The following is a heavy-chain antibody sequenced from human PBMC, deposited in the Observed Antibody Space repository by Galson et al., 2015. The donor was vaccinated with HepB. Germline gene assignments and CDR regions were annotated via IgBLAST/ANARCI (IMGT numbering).Heavy chain of an antibody. D-gene: IGHD6-13*01. CDR1: GYTFTSYG. V-gene: IGHV1-18*01. CDR3: ARDPPKYSSSWSVPEGEALFDY. CDR2: ISAYNGNT. J-gene: IGHJ4*02. Sequence: SVKVSCKASGYTFTSYGISWVRQAPGQGLEWMGWISAYNGNTNYAQKLQGRVTMTTDTSTSTAYMELRSLRSDDTAVYYCARDPPKYSSSWSVPEGEALFDYWGQGTLVTVSS.